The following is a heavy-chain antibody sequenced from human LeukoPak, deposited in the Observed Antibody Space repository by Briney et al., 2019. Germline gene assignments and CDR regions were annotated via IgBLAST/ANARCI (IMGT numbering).Heavy chain of an antibody. V-gene: IGHV3-23*01. D-gene: IGHD3-22*01. CDR3: AKGVRAAYYYDSSDT. Sequence: TGGSLRLSCAASGFTFSSYAMSWVRQAPGKGLEWVSAISGSGGSTYYADSVKGRFTISRDNSKNTLYLQMNSLRAEDTAVYYCAKGVRAAYYYDSSDTWGQGTLVTVSS. CDR2: ISGSGGST. CDR1: GFTFSSYA. J-gene: IGHJ5*02.